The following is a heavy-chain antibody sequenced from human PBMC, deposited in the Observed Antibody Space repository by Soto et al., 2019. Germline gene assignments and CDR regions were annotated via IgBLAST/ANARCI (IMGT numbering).Heavy chain of an antibody. D-gene: IGHD6-19*01. CDR1: GFTFTDYY. CDR3: ARDRAGYSSVWAS. Sequence: QVQLVESGGGLVKPGGSLRLSCVASGFTFTDYYMTWIRQAPGKGLEWVSYISSTSRYTNYADSVKGRFTISRDDAKNSLYLQMNSLRSDDTAIYFCARDRAGYSSVWASWGQGTLVTVSS. J-gene: IGHJ5*02. CDR2: ISSTSRYT. V-gene: IGHV3-11*05.